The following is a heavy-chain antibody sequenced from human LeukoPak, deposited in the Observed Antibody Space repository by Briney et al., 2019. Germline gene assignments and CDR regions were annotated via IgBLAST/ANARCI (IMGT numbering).Heavy chain of an antibody. J-gene: IGHJ4*02. V-gene: IGHV3-23*01. CDR3: AKYLFGSY. D-gene: IGHD3-10*02. CDR2: ISGSGGST. CDR1: GFTFSSYG. Sequence: GGTLRLSCAASGFTFSSYGMNWVRQAPGKGLEWVSAISGSGGSTYYADSVKGRFTISRDNSKNTLYLQMNSLRAEDTAAYYCAKYLFGSYWGQGTLVTVSS.